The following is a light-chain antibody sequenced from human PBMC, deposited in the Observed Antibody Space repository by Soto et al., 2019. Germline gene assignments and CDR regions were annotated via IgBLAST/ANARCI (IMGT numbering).Light chain of an antibody. J-gene: IGKJ4*01. CDR1: QSISSY. CDR3: QQSYSTPLT. V-gene: IGKV1-39*01. Sequence: DIQMTQSPSSLSASVGDRVTTTCRASQSISSYLNWYQLKPGKAPKLLIYSASSLQSDVPSRFSGSGSGTDFTLTVSSLQPEDFATYYCQQSYSTPLTFGGGTKVDSK. CDR2: SAS.